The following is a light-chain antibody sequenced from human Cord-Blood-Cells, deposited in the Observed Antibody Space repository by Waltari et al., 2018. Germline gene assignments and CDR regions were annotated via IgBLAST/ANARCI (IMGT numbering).Light chain of an antibody. CDR1: TSVLYSSNNKNY. CDR2: WAS. J-gene: IGKJ2*01. Sequence: DIVMTQSPDSLAVSLGERATINCKSSTSVLYSSNNKNYLAWYQQKPGQPPKLLIYWASTRESGVPYRFSGSGSGTDFTLTISSLQAEDVAVYYCQQYYSTPYTFGQGTKLEIK. CDR3: QQYYSTPYT. V-gene: IGKV4-1*01.